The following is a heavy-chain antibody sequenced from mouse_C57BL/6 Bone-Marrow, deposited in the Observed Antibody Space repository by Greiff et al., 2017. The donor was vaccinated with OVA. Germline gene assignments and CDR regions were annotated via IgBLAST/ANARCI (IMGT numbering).Heavy chain of an antibody. CDR2: INPNNGGT. J-gene: IGHJ2*01. Sequence: VQLQQSGPELVKPGASVKISCKASGYTFTDYYMNWVKQSHGKSLEWIGDINPNNGGTSYNQKFKGKATLTVDKSSSTAYMELRSLTSEDSAVYYCARCGLRLDYWGQGTTLTVSS. CDR3: ARCGLRLDY. V-gene: IGHV1-26*01. CDR1: GYTFTDYY. D-gene: IGHD2-4*01.